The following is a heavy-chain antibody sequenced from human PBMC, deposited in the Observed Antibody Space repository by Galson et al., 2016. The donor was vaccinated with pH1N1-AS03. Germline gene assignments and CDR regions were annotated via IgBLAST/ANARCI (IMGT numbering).Heavy chain of an antibody. CDR1: GFSFSVFW. V-gene: IGHV3-7*01. Sequence: SLRLSCAVSGFSFSVFWMRWVHQAPGKGLESVANIKNDGSDQYYVDSVKGRFTISRDNAKNSLYLQMNSLRVEDTAIYYCASAVRGSAVDVWGQGTTVTVS. J-gene: IGHJ6*02. D-gene: IGHD3-10*01. CDR2: IKNDGSDQ. CDR3: ASAVRGSAVDV.